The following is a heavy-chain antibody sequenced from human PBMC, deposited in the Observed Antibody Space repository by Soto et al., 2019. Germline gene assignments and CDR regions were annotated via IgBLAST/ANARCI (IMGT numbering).Heavy chain of an antibody. J-gene: IGHJ4*02. CDR3: ANDREEWLLCLGDY. V-gene: IGHV3-23*01. D-gene: IGHD3-3*01. CDR2: ISGSGGST. Sequence: EVQLLESGGGLVQPGGSLRLSCAASGFTFSSYAMSWVRQAPGKGLEWVSAISGSGGSTYYADSVKGRFTISRDNSKNALYVQMNSLRAEDTAVYYCANDREEWLLCLGDYWGQGTLVTVSS. CDR1: GFTFSSYA.